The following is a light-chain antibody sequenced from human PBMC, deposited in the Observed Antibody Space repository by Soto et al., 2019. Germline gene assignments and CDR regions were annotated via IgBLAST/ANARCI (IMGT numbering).Light chain of an antibody. V-gene: IGLV1-40*01. CDR1: SSNIGAGYD. CDR3: QTYDASLSGSGV. Sequence: QSVRTQPPSVSGAPGQRVTISCTGSSSNIGAGYDVHWFQQHPGTAPKLLIYANNNRPSGVPDRFSGSKSGTSASLAITGLQAEDEADYYCQTYDASLSGSGVFGGGTKVTVL. J-gene: IGLJ2*01. CDR2: ANN.